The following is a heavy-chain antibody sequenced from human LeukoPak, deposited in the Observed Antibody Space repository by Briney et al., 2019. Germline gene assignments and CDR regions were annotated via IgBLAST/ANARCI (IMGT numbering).Heavy chain of an antibody. CDR2: IYTSGST. CDR1: GGSISSGSYY. Sequence: PSQTLSLTCTVSGGSISSGSYYWSWIRQPAGKGPEWIGRIYTSGSTNYNPSLKSRVTISVDTSKNQFSLKLSSVTAADTAVYYCARAGDFWSGYSYYFDYWGQGTLVTVSS. CDR3: ARAGDFWSGYSYYFDY. D-gene: IGHD3-3*01. V-gene: IGHV4-61*02. J-gene: IGHJ4*02.